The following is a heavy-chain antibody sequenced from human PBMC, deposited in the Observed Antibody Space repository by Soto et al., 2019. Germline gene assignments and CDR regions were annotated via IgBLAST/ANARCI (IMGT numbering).Heavy chain of an antibody. CDR3: ATLGLQQAF. Sequence: GGSLRLSCSASGFTFSTWMPWVRQAPGEGLVWVSSIDSDGSITSYADSVKGRFTISRDNAKNTLYLQMNSLRAEDTAVYYCATLGLQQAFWGQGTLVTVS. CDR1: GFTFSTW. CDR2: IDSDGSIT. D-gene: IGHD2-21*02. V-gene: IGHV3-74*01. J-gene: IGHJ4*02.